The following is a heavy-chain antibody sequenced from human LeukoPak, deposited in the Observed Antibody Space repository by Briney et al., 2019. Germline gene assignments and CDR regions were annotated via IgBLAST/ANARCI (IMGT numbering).Heavy chain of an antibody. D-gene: IGHD2/OR15-2a*01. CDR2: INHSGST. Sequence: SETLSLPCAVYGGSFMGYYWSWIRQPPGKGLEWIGEINHSGSTNYNPSLKSRVTISVDTSKNQFSLKLSSVTAADTAVYYCARGRPYFRAGFDYWGQGTLVTVSS. CDR1: GGSFMGYY. V-gene: IGHV4-34*01. CDR3: ARGRPYFRAGFDY. J-gene: IGHJ4*02.